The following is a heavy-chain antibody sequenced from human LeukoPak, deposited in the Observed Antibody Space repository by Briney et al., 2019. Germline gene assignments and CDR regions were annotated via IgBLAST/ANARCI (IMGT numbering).Heavy chain of an antibody. CDR3: ARKVTPYYFDY. J-gene: IGHJ4*02. CDR2: ISEGGGST. CDR1: GFTFSTFV. Sequence: GGSLRLSCAASGFTFSTFVMSWVRQAPGKRLEWVSDISEGGGSTSYADSVKGRLTISRDNSKNTLFLQMNSLRAEDTAVYYCARKVTPYYFDYWGQGTLVTVSS. V-gene: IGHV3-23*01. D-gene: IGHD2-21*02.